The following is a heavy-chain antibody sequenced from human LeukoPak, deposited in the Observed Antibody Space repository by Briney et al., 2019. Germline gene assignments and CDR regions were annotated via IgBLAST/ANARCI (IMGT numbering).Heavy chain of an antibody. V-gene: IGHV3-30*14. J-gene: IGHJ4*02. CDR3: ARALWGGETTLDY. Sequence: PGRSLRLSCAASGFTFSSYVIHWVRQAPGKGLEWVAVISYDGSNKYYADSVKGRFTISRDNSKNTLYLQMNSLRAEDTAVYYCARALWGGETTLDYWGQGTLVTVSS. D-gene: IGHD3-16*01. CDR1: GFTFSSYV. CDR2: ISYDGSNK.